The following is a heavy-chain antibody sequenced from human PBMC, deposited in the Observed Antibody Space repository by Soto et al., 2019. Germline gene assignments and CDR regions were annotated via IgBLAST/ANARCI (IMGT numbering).Heavy chain of an antibody. J-gene: IGHJ5*02. CDR2: IIPILGIA. Sequence: QVQLVQSGAEVKKPGSSVKVSCKASGGTFSSYTISWVRQAPGQGLEWMGRIIPILGIANYAQKFQGRVTITADKSTSTAYMELSSLRSEDTAVYYCARDRGPYYDILTGYSRRWFGPWGQGTLVTVSA. V-gene: IGHV1-69*08. CDR1: GGTFSSYT. CDR3: ARDRGPYYDILTGYSRRWFGP. D-gene: IGHD3-9*01.